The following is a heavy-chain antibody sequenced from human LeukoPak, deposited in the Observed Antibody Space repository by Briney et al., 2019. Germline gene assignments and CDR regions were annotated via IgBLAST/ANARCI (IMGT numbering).Heavy chain of an antibody. CDR2: IIPILGIA. CDR1: GYTFTSYA. J-gene: IGHJ4*02. D-gene: IGHD6-19*01. V-gene: IGHV1-69*04. CDR3: ARGYSSGWYLF. Sequence: SVKVSCKASGYTFTSYAISWVRQAPGQGLEWTGRIIPILGIANYAQKFQGRVTITADKSTSTAYMELSSLRSEDTAVYYCARGYSSGWYLFWGQGTLVTVSS.